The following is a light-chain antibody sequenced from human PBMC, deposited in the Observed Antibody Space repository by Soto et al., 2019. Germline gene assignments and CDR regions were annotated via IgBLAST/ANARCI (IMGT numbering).Light chain of an antibody. J-gene: IGLJ3*02. CDR1: SSDVGSFNF. V-gene: IGLV2-14*01. CDR2: EVS. Sequence: QSALTQPASVSGSPGQSITISCTGTSSDVGSFNFVSWYQQHPGKAPQLMIFEVSNRPSGVSNRFSGSKSGNTASLTISGLQAEDEADYYCSSYTYSNTWVFGGGTKVTVL. CDR3: SSYTYSNTWV.